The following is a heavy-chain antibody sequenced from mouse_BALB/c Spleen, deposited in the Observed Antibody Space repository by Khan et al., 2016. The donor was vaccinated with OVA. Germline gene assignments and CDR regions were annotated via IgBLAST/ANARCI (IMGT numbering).Heavy chain of an antibody. CDR3: AKDRGDYAVDY. J-gene: IGHJ4*01. Sequence: VELVESGPGLVAPSQSLSITCTVSGFSLTSSGVSWVRQPPGKGLEWLGVIWGDGNTNFHSALRSRLSISTDNSKSHVFLKLNSLQTDDTATYYCAKDRGDYAVDYWGQGTSVTVSS. CDR1: GFSLTSSG. CDR2: IWGDGNT. V-gene: IGHV2-3*01.